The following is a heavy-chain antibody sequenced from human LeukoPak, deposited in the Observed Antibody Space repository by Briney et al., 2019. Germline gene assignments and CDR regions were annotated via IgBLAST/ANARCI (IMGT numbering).Heavy chain of an antibody. CDR2: INHSGST. CDR3: ARARYYYGSGSYYVHAFDI. Sequence: SETLSLTCAVYGGSFSGYYWSWIRQPPGKGLEWIGEINHSGSTNYNPSPKSRVTISVDTSKNQFSLKLSSVTAADTAVYYCARARYYYGSGSYYVHAFDIWGQGTMVTVSS. CDR1: GGSFSGYY. D-gene: IGHD3-10*01. V-gene: IGHV4-34*01. J-gene: IGHJ3*02.